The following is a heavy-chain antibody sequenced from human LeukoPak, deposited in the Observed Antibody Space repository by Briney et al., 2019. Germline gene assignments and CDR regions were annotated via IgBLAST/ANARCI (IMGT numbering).Heavy chain of an antibody. Sequence: SQTLSLTCTVSGGSISSGSYYWSWIRQPAGKGLEWIGRIYTSGSTNYNPSLKSRVTISVDTSKNQFSLKLSSVTAADTAVYYCARYGPPRLRGVGGAFDIWGQGTMVTVSS. CDR1: GGSISSGSYY. J-gene: IGHJ3*02. CDR3: ARYGPPRLRGVGGAFDI. V-gene: IGHV4-61*02. D-gene: IGHD3-16*01. CDR2: IYTSGST.